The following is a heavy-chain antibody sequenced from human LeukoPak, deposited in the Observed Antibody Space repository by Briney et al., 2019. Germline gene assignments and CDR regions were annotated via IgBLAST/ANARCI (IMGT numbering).Heavy chain of an antibody. CDR1: GGTFSSYA. CDR2: IIPIFGTA. Sequence: SVKVSCKASGGTFSSYAISWVGQAPGQGLEWLGGIIPIFGTANYAQKFQGRVTITTDESTSTAYMELSRLRSEDTAVYYCARTDYYDSSGKYDYWGQGTLVTVSS. D-gene: IGHD3-22*01. CDR3: ARTDYYDSSGKYDY. V-gene: IGHV1-69*05. J-gene: IGHJ4*02.